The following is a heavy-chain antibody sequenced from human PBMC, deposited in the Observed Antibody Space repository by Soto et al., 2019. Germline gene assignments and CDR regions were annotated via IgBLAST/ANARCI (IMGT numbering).Heavy chain of an antibody. CDR3: ARAESLYYYDSSGYYPFDY. J-gene: IGHJ4*02. CDR2: ISGSGGSA. V-gene: IGHV3-23*01. D-gene: IGHD3-22*01. Sequence: GGSLRLSCAASGFTFSSYDMSWVRQAPGKGLEWVSGISGSGGSAYYADSVKGRFTISRDNAKNTLYVQMNSLRAEDTAVYYCARAESLYYYDSSGYYPFDYWGQGTLVTVSS. CDR1: GFTFSSYD.